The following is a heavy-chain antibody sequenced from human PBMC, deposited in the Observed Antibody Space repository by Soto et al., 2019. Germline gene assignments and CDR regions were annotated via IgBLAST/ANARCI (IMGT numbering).Heavy chain of an antibody. V-gene: IGHV4-39*01. CDR3: ARDSGWFDP. CDR1: GGSIRVTDYF. Sequence: SETLSLTCTVSGGSIRVTDYFWGWISQPPGKALEWIASIYHSGSTYYNPSLKSRVTMSVDTSNNQFALTLNSVTAADTAVYFCARDSGWFDPWGQGTLVTVSS. J-gene: IGHJ5*02. CDR2: IYHSGST. D-gene: IGHD1-1*01.